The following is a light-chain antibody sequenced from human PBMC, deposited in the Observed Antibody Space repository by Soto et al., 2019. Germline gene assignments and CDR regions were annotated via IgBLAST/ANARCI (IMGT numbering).Light chain of an antibody. Sequence: DIQMTQSPPSLSVSVGDRVTITCRASQGIGNSLAWYQQKPGTVPKLLIYSASTLHSGVPSRFSGSGSGTDFTLTISSLQHEDVAAYYCQKYNTVPATFGQGTRLEIK. CDR3: QKYNTVPAT. J-gene: IGKJ5*01. CDR2: SAS. CDR1: QGIGNS. V-gene: IGKV1-27*01.